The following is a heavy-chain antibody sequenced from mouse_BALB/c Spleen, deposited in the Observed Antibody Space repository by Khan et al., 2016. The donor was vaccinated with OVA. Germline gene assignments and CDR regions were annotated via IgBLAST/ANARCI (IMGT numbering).Heavy chain of an antibody. J-gene: IGHJ2*01. Sequence: EVQLVESGPGLVKPSQSLSLTCTVTGYSITSDYAWNWIRQFPGNKLEWMGYISYSGNTNYNPSLSSRISITRDTSKNQFFLQLNSVTTENTATYKYARVYEEDFDYWGQGTTLTVSA. CDR1: GYSITSDYA. CDR3: ARVYEEDFDY. D-gene: IGHD1-1*01. V-gene: IGHV3-2*02. CDR2: ISYSGNT.